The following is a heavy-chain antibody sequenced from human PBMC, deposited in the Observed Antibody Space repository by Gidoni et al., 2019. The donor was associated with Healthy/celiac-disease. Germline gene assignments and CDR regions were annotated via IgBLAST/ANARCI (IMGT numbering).Heavy chain of an antibody. V-gene: IGHV1-69*06. CDR2: IIPIFGTA. CDR3: ASRNDIGYSYGPVYYYYMDV. J-gene: IGHJ6*03. Sequence: QVQLVQSGAEVKKPGSSVKVSCKASGGTFSSYAISWVRQAPGQGLEWMGGIIPIFGTANYAQKFQGRVTITADKSTSTAYMELSSLRSEDTAVYYCASRNDIGYSYGPVYYYYMDVWGKGTTVTVSS. CDR1: GGTFSSYA. D-gene: IGHD5-18*01.